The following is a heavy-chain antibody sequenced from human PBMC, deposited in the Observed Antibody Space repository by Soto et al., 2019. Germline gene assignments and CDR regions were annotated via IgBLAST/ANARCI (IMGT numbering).Heavy chain of an antibody. V-gene: IGHV3-48*03. J-gene: IGHJ4*02. Sequence: GVSLRLSCSAAGFTFSSYELNWVRQDPGKGLEWVSYISISVSTIYCADAVKVRFTISRGNAKNSLYLQMNSLRAEDTAVYYGAREFSDFWNGYHAGCEYWGKQTRVSTSS. D-gene: IGHD3-3*01. CDR1: GFTFSSYE. CDR3: AREFSDFWNGYHAGCEY. CDR2: ISISVSTI.